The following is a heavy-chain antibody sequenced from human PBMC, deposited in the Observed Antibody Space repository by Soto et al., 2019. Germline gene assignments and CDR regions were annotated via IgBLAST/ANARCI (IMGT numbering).Heavy chain of an antibody. CDR3: AREYYYTMDV. Sequence: PGGSLRLSCEASGCTFRDYYMTWFRQAPGKGLEWLSYIDGSTKYTNYADSVKGRFTISRDNAKNSLYLQMNSLRADDTAVYYCAREYYYTMDVWGQGTMVTVSS. J-gene: IGHJ6*02. CDR1: GCTFRDYY. V-gene: IGHV3-11*05. CDR2: IDGSTKYT.